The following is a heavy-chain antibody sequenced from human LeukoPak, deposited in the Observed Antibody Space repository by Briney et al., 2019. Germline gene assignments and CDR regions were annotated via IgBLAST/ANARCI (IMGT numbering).Heavy chain of an antibody. Sequence: ASVKVSCKASGYTFTSYGIGWVRQAPGQGLEWMGWISAYNGNTNYAQKLQGRVAMTTDTSTSTAYMNLRSLRSDDTAVYYCAREVPYDSSFYYQPFDYWGQGTLVTVSS. CDR2: ISAYNGNT. D-gene: IGHD3-22*01. CDR1: GYTFTSYG. J-gene: IGHJ4*02. CDR3: AREVPYDSSFYYQPFDY. V-gene: IGHV1-18*01.